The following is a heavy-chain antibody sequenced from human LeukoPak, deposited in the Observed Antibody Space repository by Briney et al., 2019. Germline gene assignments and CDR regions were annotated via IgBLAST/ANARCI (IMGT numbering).Heavy chain of an antibody. D-gene: IGHD3-10*01. J-gene: IGHJ4*02. CDR1: GGSISSGSYY. CDR3: ARHRYGERYYFDY. Sequence: PSEALSLTCTVSGGSISSGSYYWGWIRQPPGKGLEWIGSMFYSGSTYHNPSLKSRVSISVDTSKNQFSLRLTSVTAADTAVYSCARHRYGERYYFDYWGQGTLVTVSS. V-gene: IGHV4-39*01. CDR2: MFYSGST.